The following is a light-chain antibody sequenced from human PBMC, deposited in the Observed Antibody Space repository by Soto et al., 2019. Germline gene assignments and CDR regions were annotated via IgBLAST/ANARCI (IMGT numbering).Light chain of an antibody. CDR3: SSYTSSSTLVL. Sequence: QSALTQPVSVSGSPGQSITISCTGTSSDVGGYNYVSWYQQHPGKAPKLMIYDVTDRPSGVSNRFSGSKSGNTASLTISGLQAEDEADYYCSSYTSSSTLVLFGGGTKLTVL. CDR1: SSDVGGYNY. V-gene: IGLV2-14*01. J-gene: IGLJ2*01. CDR2: DVT.